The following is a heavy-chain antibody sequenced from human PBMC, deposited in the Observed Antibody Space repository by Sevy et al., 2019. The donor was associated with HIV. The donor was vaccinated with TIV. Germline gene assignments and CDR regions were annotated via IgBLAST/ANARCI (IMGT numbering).Heavy chain of an antibody. Sequence: ASVKVSCKASGYTFTGYYMHWVRQAPGQGLEWMGRINPKSGDTKYPQKFQGGVTMTRDTSISTAYMELSSLKSDDTAVYYCARGTSSSRPGFYQYYYGMDVWGQGTTVTVSS. CDR3: ARGTSSSRPGFYQYYYGMDV. CDR1: GYTFTGYY. V-gene: IGHV1-2*06. CDR2: INPKSGDT. J-gene: IGHJ6*02. D-gene: IGHD6-13*01.